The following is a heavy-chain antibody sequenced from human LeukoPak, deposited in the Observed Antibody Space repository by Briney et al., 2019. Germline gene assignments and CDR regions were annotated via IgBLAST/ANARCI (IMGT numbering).Heavy chain of an antibody. CDR3: ARVNYYYGMGV. Sequence: SETLSLTCTVSGGSISSSGHYWGWIRQPPGKGLEWIGTMYYSGTSYYNPSLKSRVTISVDTSKNLFSLKLSSVTAADTAVYYCARVNYYYGMGVWGQGTTVTVSS. CDR2: MYYSGTS. J-gene: IGHJ6*02. CDR1: GGSISSSGHY. V-gene: IGHV4-39*07.